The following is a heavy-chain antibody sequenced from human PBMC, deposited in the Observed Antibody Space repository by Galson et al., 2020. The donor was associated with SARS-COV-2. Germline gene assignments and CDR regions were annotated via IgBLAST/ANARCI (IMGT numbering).Heavy chain of an antibody. Sequence: GGSLKISCSASGFIFSVCGMHWVRQAASKGPEWVASISFDGREKQYGDSVKGRFTVSRDNSKNTLYLQMDSLRVDDTAVYHCVKEYSSSWYLEVWGPGTLVTVSS. V-gene: IGHV3-30*18. J-gene: IGHJ4*02. CDR3: VKEYSSSWYLEV. CDR1: GFIFSVCG. CDR2: ISFDGREK. D-gene: IGHD6-13*01.